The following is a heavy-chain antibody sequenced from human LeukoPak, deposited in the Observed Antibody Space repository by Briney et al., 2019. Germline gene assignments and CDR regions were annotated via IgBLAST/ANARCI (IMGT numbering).Heavy chain of an antibody. D-gene: IGHD3-22*01. CDR1: GFTFRSYA. J-gene: IGHJ6*02. V-gene: IGHV3-30-3*01. Sequence: PGGSLRLSCAASGFTFRSYAMSWVRQAPGKGLEWVAVISYDGSNKYYADSVKGRFTISRDNSKNTLYLQMNSLRAEDTAVYYCARDVYDSSLYGMDVWGQGTTVTVSS. CDR3: ARDVYDSSLYGMDV. CDR2: ISYDGSNK.